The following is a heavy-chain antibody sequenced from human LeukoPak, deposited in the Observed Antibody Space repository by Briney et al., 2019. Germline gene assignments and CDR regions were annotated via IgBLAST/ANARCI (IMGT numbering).Heavy chain of an antibody. Sequence: GASVKVSCKASGYTFTGYYMHWVRQAPGQGLEWMGWINPNSGGTNYAQKFQGRVTMTRDTSISTAYMELSRLRSDDTAVYYCARGGYGDYYYYYMDVWGKGTTVTISS. CDR1: GYTFTGYY. J-gene: IGHJ6*03. D-gene: IGHD4-17*01. CDR3: ARGGYGDYYYYYMDV. V-gene: IGHV1-2*02. CDR2: INPNSGGT.